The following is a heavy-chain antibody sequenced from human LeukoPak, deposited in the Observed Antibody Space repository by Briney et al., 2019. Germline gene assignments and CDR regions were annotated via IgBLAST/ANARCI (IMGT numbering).Heavy chain of an antibody. D-gene: IGHD3-16*01. Sequence: PSETLSLTCTVSGYSISSGYYWGWIRQPPGKGLEWIGSIYHSGSTYYNPSLKSRVTISVDTSKNQFSLELSFVPAADTAVYYCARSYVWGSYYAFDIWGQGTMVTVSS. CDR2: IYHSGST. CDR1: GYSISSGYY. CDR3: ARSYVWGSYYAFDI. V-gene: IGHV4-38-2*02. J-gene: IGHJ3*02.